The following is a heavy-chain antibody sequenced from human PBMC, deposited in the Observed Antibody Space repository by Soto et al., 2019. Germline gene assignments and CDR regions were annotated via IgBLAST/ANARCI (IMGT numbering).Heavy chain of an antibody. Sequence: GGSLRLSCAASGFTFRTYGMHWVRQAPGKGLEWVAFISDDGSQKYYGDSVKGRFTISRDNSKNTLSLRMISLRTEDTSIYYCAKEAPGGWHFFDTWGQGTLVTVSS. CDR2: ISDDGSQK. CDR3: AKEAPGGWHFFDT. D-gene: IGHD6-19*01. CDR1: GFTFRTYG. V-gene: IGHV3-30*18. J-gene: IGHJ4*02.